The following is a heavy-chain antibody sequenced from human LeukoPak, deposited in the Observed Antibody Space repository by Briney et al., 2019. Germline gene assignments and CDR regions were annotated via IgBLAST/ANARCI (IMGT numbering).Heavy chain of an antibody. CDR1: RFTFSEYY. J-gene: IGHJ4*02. CDR3: ANPYSGSYFEYFDY. CDR2: ISTSGSNI. V-gene: IGHV3-11*04. Sequence: GGSLRLSCASSRFTFSEYYMPWIRQAPGRGLVWISFISTSGSNIYDTDSMKSRITISRDNSKNTMYLQMNSLRAEGTAVYYCANPYSGSYFEYFDYWGQGTLVTVSS. D-gene: IGHD1-26*01.